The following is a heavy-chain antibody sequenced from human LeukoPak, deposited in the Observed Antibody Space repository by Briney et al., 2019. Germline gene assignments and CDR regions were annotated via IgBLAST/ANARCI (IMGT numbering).Heavy chain of an antibody. CDR2: IGTAGNT. V-gene: IGHV3-13*01. CDR3: AKDPTELLWFGESWFDP. D-gene: IGHD3-10*01. J-gene: IGHJ5*02. CDR1: GFTFSTYD. Sequence: GGSLRLSCAASGFTFSTYDMHWVRQATGKGLEWVSAIGTAGNTYYSGSVKGRFTISRENAKNSLYLQMNSLRGEDTAVYYCAKDPTELLWFGESWFDPWGQGTLVTVSS.